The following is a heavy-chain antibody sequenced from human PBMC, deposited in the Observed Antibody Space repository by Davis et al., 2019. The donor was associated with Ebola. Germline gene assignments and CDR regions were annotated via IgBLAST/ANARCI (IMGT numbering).Heavy chain of an antibody. CDR2: IYPGDPDT. CDR1: GYSFTSYW. Sequence: GESLKISCKGSGYSFTSYWIGWVRQMPGKGLEWMGIIYPGDPDTRYSPSFQGQVTIAADKSISTAYLQWSSLKASDTAMYYCARHLYSSSWYPTNGMDVWGQGTTVTVSS. J-gene: IGHJ6*01. V-gene: IGHV5-51*01. CDR3: ARHLYSSSWYPTNGMDV. D-gene: IGHD6-13*01.